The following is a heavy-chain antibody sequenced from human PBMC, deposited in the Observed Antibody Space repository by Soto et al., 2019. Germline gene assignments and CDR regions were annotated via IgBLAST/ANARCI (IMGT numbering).Heavy chain of an antibody. CDR1: GFTFSTYG. J-gene: IGHJ6*02. Sequence: QVQLVESGGGVVQPGRSVRLACAASGFTFSTYGMHWVRQAPGKGLEWVALISYDGRNKYYADSVKGRFTISRDNSKNTLYLQMSSLRTDDTALYYGAPDTAMARYYENGVDVWGQGTTVTVSS. CDR2: ISYDGRNK. V-gene: IGHV3-30*03. D-gene: IGHD5-18*01. CDR3: APDTAMARYYENGVDV.